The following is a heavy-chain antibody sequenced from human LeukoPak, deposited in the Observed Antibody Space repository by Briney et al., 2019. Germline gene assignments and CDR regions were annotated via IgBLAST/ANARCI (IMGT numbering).Heavy chain of an antibody. Sequence: GGSLRLSCAASGFTFSNYWMHWVRQAPGKGLVWVSRISGDGIITNYADSVKGRFTISRDSAKNTLYLQMNSLRAEDTAVYYCGRGYCSGGSCPLDYWGQGTLVTVSS. CDR2: ISGDGIIT. V-gene: IGHV3-74*01. J-gene: IGHJ4*02. CDR1: GFTFSNYW. CDR3: GRGYCSGGSCPLDY. D-gene: IGHD2-15*01.